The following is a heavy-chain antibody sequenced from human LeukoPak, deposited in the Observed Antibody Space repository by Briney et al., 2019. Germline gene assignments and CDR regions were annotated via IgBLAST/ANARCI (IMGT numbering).Heavy chain of an antibody. V-gene: IGHV4-61*01. CDR1: GGSISSSSYY. J-gene: IGHJ6*03. D-gene: IGHD3-22*01. CDR3: ARSSEGRYYYDSSGFSYYYYYMDV. CDR2: IDYSGIT. Sequence: SETLSLTCTVSGGSISSSSYYCSWIRQPPGKGLEWIGYIDYSGITCYTPTLRSRVTISVDTSKNQFSLKMSSVNAADTAVYYCARSSEGRYYYDSSGFSYYYYYMDVWGKGTTVTISS.